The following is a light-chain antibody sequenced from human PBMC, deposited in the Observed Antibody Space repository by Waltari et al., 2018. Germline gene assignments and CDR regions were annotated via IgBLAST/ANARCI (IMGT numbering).Light chain of an antibody. Sequence: QLVLTQSPSASVSLGASVKLTYTLSSGHSSNIIAWHQQQPEKGPRYLMKVNSDGSHSKGDDIPDRFSGSSSGAERYLTISSLQSEDEADYYCETGGHGTWVFGGGTKLTVL. CDR2: VNSDGSH. J-gene: IGLJ3*02. CDR1: SGHSSNI. V-gene: IGLV4-69*01. CDR3: ETGGHGTWV.